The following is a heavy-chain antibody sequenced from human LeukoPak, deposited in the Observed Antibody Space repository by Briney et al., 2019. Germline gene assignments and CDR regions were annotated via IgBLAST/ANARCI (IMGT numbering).Heavy chain of an antibody. CDR3: AKDGGLWDIVATILDY. J-gene: IGHJ4*02. D-gene: IGHD5-12*01. CDR1: RFTFSTYT. Sequence: GGSLRLSCAASRFTFSTYTMHWVRQAPGKGLEWVAVISNDGSNKYYADSVKGRFTISRDNSKNTLYLQMNSLRTEDTAVYYCAKDGGLWDIVATILDYWGQGTLVTVSS. CDR2: ISNDGSNK. V-gene: IGHV3-30*04.